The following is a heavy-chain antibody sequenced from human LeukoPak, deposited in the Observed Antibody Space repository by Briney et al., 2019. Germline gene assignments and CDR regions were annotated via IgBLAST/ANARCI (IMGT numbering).Heavy chain of an antibody. D-gene: IGHD3-3*01. J-gene: IGHJ6*03. V-gene: IGHV4-59*01. CDR1: GASITNYY. CDR3: ARGGGAPGVFGVTSVPYFYYYMDV. Sequence: SETLSLTCSLSGASITNYYWSWIRQPPGKGLEWLGFVSYCGISNNNPSLKSRVSISVDPSRNRFSLKLTSVTAADTAVYYCARGGGAPGVFGVTSVPYFYYYMDVWGKGTTVIVSS. CDR2: VSYCGIS.